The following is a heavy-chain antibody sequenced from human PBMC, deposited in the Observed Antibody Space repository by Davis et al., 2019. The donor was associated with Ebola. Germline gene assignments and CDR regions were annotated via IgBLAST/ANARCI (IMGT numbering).Heavy chain of an antibody. D-gene: IGHD5-12*01. CDR1: GGSISSSSYY. CDR2: IYYSGST. V-gene: IGHV4-39*01. Sequence: MPSETLSLTCAVSGGSISSSSYYWGWIRQPPGKGLEWIGSIYYSGSTYYNPSLNSRVTISVDTSKNQFSLKLSSVTAADTAVYYCARRRYSGYDFNYYFDYWGQGTLVTVSS. CDR3: ARRRYSGYDFNYYFDY. J-gene: IGHJ4*02.